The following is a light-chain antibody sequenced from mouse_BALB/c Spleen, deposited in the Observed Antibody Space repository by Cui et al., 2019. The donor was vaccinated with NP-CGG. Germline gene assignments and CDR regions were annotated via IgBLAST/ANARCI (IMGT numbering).Light chain of an antibody. Sequence: QAVVTQESALTTSPGGTVTLTCRSSTGAVTTSNYANWVQEKPDHLFTGLIGGTGNRPPGVPARFSGSLIGDKAALTITGAQTEDEAMYFCALWYSNHWMFGGGTKLTVL. CDR1: TGAVTTSNY. V-gene: IGLV1*01. J-gene: IGLJ1*01. CDR2: GTG. CDR3: ALWYSNHWM.